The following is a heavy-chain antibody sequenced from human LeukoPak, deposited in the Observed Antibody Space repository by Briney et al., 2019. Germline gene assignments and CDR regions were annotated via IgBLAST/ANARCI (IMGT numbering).Heavy chain of an antibody. J-gene: IGHJ4*02. Sequence: SETLSLTCSVSGSSISSDYYWGWVRPPPGKGLEWIGSIKHRGRSYYNPSLKSRVTISVDTSKNQFSLQLSSVTAADTAVYYCARVVGATSIDYWGQGILVTVSS. CDR1: GSSISSDYY. D-gene: IGHD2-15*01. CDR2: IKHRGRS. CDR3: ARVVGATSIDY. V-gene: IGHV4-38-2*02.